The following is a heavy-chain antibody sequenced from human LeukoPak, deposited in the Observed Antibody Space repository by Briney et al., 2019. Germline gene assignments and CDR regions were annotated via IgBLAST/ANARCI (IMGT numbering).Heavy chain of an antibody. V-gene: IGHV4-4*07. CDR2: IYTSGST. D-gene: IGHD3-22*01. CDR3: ARHSPSYYYDSSGGHYFDY. Sequence: SETLSLTCTVSGGSISSYYWSWIRQPAGKGLEWIGRIYTSGSTNYNPSLKSRVTMSVDTSKNQFSLKLSSVTAADTAVYYCARHSPSYYYDSSGGHYFDYWGQGTLVTVSS. CDR1: GGSISSYY. J-gene: IGHJ4*02.